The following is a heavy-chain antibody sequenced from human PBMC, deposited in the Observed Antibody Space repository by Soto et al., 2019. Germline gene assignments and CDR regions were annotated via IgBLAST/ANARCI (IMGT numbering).Heavy chain of an antibody. CDR3: ARRRMVRGVYAFDI. D-gene: IGHD3-10*01. J-gene: IGHJ3*02. Sequence: ASVKVSCKASGYTFTGYYMHWVRQAPGQGLEWMGWINPNSGGTNYAQKFQGWVTMTRDTSISTAYMELSRLGSDDTAVYYCARRRMVRGVYAFDIWGQGTMVTVSS. CDR1: GYTFTGYY. V-gene: IGHV1-2*04. CDR2: INPNSGGT.